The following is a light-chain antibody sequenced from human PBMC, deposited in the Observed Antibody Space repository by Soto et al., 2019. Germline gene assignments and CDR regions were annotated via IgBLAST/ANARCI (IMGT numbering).Light chain of an antibody. J-gene: IGKJ5*01. Sequence: EIVLTQSPASLSLSPGERAALSCGASQSVSSNYLAWYQQKPGLAPRLLIYDASRRATGIQARFTGSGSGTEFTLTISRLEPEDFAVYFCQQYTGPPTTFGQGTRVEIK. V-gene: IGKV3D-20*01. CDR1: QSVSSNY. CDR2: DAS. CDR3: QQYTGPPTT.